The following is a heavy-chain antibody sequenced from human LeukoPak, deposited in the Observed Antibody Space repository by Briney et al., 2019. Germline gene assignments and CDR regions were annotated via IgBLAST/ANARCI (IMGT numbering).Heavy chain of an antibody. V-gene: IGHV3-23*01. J-gene: IGHJ4*02. CDR1: GFTFSSYA. CDR2: ISSSGGST. D-gene: IGHD1-26*01. Sequence: GGSLRLSCAASGFTFSSYAMSWVRQAPGEGLEWVSAISSSGGSTYYADSVKGRFTISRDNSKNTLYLQMNSLRAEDTAVYYCARDDPWDHYFDYWGRGTLVTVSS. CDR3: ARDDPWDHYFDY.